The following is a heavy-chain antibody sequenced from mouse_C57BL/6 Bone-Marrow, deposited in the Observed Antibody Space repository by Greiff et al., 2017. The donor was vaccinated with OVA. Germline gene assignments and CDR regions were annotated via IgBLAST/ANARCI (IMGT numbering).Heavy chain of an antibody. J-gene: IGHJ2*01. D-gene: IGHD3-2*02. CDR3: ARKTAQASYYFDY. CDR1: GYTFTSYW. Sequence: QVQLQQPGAELVRPGSSVKLSCKASGYTFTSYWMHWVKQRPIQGLEWIGNIDPSDSETHYNQKFKDKATLTVDKSSSTAYMQLSSLTSEDSAVDYCARKTAQASYYFDYWGQGTTLTVSS. CDR2: IDPSDSET. V-gene: IGHV1-52*01.